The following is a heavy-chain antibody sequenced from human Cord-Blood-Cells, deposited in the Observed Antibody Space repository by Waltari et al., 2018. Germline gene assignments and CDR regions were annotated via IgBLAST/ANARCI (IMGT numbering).Heavy chain of an antibody. V-gene: IGHV4-4*07. CDR2: IYTSGST. CDR3: ATSSGWYAFDI. Sequence: QAPLQEAGPGLVTATETMSHPGSPPGGPISSYHRRPIRQHAGKGLEWIGRIYTSGSTNYNPSLKSRVTMSVDTSKNQFSLKLSSVTAADTAVYYCATSSGWYAFDIWGQGTMVTVSS. CDR1: GGPISSYH. J-gene: IGHJ3*02. D-gene: IGHD6-19*01.